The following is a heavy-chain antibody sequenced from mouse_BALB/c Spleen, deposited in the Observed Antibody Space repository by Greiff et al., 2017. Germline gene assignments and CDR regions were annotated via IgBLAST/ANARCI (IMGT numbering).Heavy chain of an antibody. V-gene: IGHV3-2*02. CDR2: ISYSGST. CDR1: GYSITSDYA. J-gene: IGHJ3*01. D-gene: IGHD2-4*01. CDR3: ALYDYDDGAWFAY. Sequence: EVQLQQSGPGLVKPSQSLSLTCTVTGYSITSDYAWNWIRQFPGNQLEWMGYISYSGSTSYNPSLKSRISITRDTSKNQFFLQLNSVTTEDTATYYCALYDYDDGAWFAYWGQGTLVTVSA.